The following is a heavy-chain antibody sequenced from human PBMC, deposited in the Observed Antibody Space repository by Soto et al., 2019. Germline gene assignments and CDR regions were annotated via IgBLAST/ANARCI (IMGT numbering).Heavy chain of an antibody. CDR1: GGSISSYY. Sequence: QVQLQESGPGLVKPSETLSLTCTVSGGSISSYYWSWIRQPPGKGLEWIGYIYYSGSTNYNPSLKSRVTISVDTSKNQFPLKLSSVTAADTAVYYCARDNGHYYDSSVDGPIFDYWGQGTLVTVSS. D-gene: IGHD3-22*01. J-gene: IGHJ4*02. V-gene: IGHV4-59*01. CDR3: ARDNGHYYDSSVDGPIFDY. CDR2: IYYSGST.